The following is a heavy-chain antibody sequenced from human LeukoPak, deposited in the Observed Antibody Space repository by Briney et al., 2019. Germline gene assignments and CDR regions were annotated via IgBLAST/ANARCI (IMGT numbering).Heavy chain of an antibody. CDR2: IQQDGSEK. CDR3: ARGYRSGWYAGYNWFDP. V-gene: IGHV3-7*01. J-gene: IGHJ5*02. D-gene: IGHD6-19*01. CDR1: AFTFTSYW. Sequence: GGSLTLSCAASAFTFTSYWMSSVRHAPGKGLGWVANIQQDGSEKYYVDSVKGRFTIFRDNAKNSLYLQKNSPRAEDTAVYYCARGYRSGWYAGYNWFDPWGQGTLVTVSS.